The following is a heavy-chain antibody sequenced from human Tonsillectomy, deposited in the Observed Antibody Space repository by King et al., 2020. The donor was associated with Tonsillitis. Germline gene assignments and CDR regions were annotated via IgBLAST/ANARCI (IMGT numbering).Heavy chain of an antibody. V-gene: IGHV3-33*08. CDR2: IRYDGSNK. CDR3: ARLGRHSSGWWYFDY. J-gene: IGHJ4*02. D-gene: IGHD6-19*01. CDR1: GFTFSSYG. Sequence: VQLVESGGGVVQPGRSLRLSCAASGFTFSSYGMHWVRQAPGKGLEWVAVIRYDGSNKYYADSVKGRFTISRDNSKNTLYLQMNSLRAEDTAVYYCARLGRHSSGWWYFDYWGQGTLVTVSS.